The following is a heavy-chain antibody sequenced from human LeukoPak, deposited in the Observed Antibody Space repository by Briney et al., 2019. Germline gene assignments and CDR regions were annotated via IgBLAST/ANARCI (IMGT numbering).Heavy chain of an antibody. CDR2: ISSSSSYI. CDR1: GFTFSSYS. D-gene: IGHD5-18*01. V-gene: IGHV3-21*04. J-gene: IGHJ4*02. CDR3: ARGAVDTAMVEWYYFDY. Sequence: GGSLRLSCAASGFTFSSYSMNWVRQAPGKGLEWVSSISSSSSYIYYADSVKGRFTISRDNAKNSLYLQMNSLRAEDTALYYCARGAVDTAMVEWYYFDYWGQGTLVTVSS.